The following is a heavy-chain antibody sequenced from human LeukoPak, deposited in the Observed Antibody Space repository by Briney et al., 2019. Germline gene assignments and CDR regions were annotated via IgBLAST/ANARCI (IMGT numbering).Heavy chain of an antibody. Sequence: SETLSLTCAVYGGSFSGYYWSWIRQPPGKGREWIGEINHSGSTNYNPSLKSRVTISVDTSKNQFSLKLSSVTAADTAVYYCARAPVDTAMVFAFDIWGQGTMVTVSS. J-gene: IGHJ3*02. V-gene: IGHV4-34*01. CDR1: GGSFSGYY. CDR2: INHSGST. CDR3: ARAPVDTAMVFAFDI. D-gene: IGHD5-18*01.